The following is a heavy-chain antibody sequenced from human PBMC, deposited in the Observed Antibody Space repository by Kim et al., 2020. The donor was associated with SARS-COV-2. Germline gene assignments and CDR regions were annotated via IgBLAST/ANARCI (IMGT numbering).Heavy chain of an antibody. D-gene: IGHD2-8*01. CDR2: ISAYNGNT. V-gene: IGHV1-18*01. CDR1: GYTFTSYG. CDR3: ALISGTNGVLLFPGYYYGMDV. J-gene: IGHJ6*02. Sequence: ASVKVSCKASGYTFTSYGISWVRQAPGQGLEWMGWISAYNGNTNYALKLQGRVTMTTDTSTSTAYMELRSLRSDDTAVYYCALISGTNGVLLFPGYYYGMDVWGQGTTVTVSS.